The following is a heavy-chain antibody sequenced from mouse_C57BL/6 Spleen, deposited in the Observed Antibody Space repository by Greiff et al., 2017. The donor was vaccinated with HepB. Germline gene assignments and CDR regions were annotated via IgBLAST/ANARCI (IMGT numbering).Heavy chain of an antibody. CDR1: GYSITSGYY. V-gene: IGHV3-6*01. J-gene: IGHJ4*01. CDR2: ISYDGSN. D-gene: IGHD2-4*01. CDR3: AEIYYDYGDAMDY. Sequence: DVKLQESGPGLVKPSQSLSLTCSVTGYSITSGYYWNWIRQFPGNKLEWMGYISYDGSNNYNPSLKNRISITRDTSKNQFFLKLNSVTTEDTATYYCAEIYYDYGDAMDYWGQGTSVTVSS.